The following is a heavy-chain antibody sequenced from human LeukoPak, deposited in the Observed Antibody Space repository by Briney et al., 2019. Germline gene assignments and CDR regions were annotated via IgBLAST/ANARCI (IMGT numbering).Heavy chain of an antibody. CDR1: GGSISSYF. J-gene: IGHJ4*02. Sequence: PSETLSLTCTVSGGSISSYFWSWIRQPPGKGLEWIGYVYYSGSTSYNPSLKSRVTISVDTSKNQFSLMLSSVTAADTAVYYCATLQRYGANQDYWGQGTLVTVSS. CDR2: VYYSGST. CDR3: ATLQRYGANQDY. D-gene: IGHD4-23*01. V-gene: IGHV4-59*01.